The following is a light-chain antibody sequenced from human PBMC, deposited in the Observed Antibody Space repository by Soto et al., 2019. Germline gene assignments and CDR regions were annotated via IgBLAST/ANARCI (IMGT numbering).Light chain of an antibody. Sequence: DVVMTQSPLSLPVIPGEPASISCRSSQTLLHSNGHNYLDWYLQKPGQSPQLLIYLGSNRASGVPDRFGGSGSGTEFTLKISRVEAEDVGIHYCMQTLQTPPWTFGQGTKVEIK. CDR2: LGS. V-gene: IGKV2-28*01. CDR1: QTLLHSNGHNY. CDR3: MQTLQTPPWT. J-gene: IGKJ1*01.